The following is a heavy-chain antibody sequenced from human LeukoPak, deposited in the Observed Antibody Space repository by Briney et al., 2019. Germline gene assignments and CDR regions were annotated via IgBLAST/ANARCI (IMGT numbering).Heavy chain of an antibody. V-gene: IGHV1-69*01. J-gene: IGHJ4*02. CDR1: GGTFSSYA. CDR3: ARSPLAYCGGDCYSYYFDY. Sequence: ASVKVSCKASGGTFSSYAISWVRQAPGQGLEWMGGIIPIFGTANYAQKFQGRVTITADESTSTAYMELSSLRSEDTAVYYCARSPLAYCGGDCYSYYFDYWGQGTLVTVSS. D-gene: IGHD2-21*02. CDR2: IIPIFGTA.